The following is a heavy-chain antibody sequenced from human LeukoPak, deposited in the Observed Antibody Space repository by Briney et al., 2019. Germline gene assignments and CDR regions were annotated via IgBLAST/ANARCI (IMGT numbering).Heavy chain of an antibody. Sequence: GASVNVSCKASGGTFSSYAISWVRQAPGQGLEWMGGIIPIFGTANYAQKFQGRVTITADESTSTAYMELSSLRSEDTAVYYCARAHPASYDYGDYFEGRSFDYWGQGTLVTVSS. CDR1: GGTFSSYA. CDR2: IIPIFGTA. J-gene: IGHJ4*02. D-gene: IGHD4-17*01. CDR3: ARAHPASYDYGDYFEGRSFDY. V-gene: IGHV1-69*13.